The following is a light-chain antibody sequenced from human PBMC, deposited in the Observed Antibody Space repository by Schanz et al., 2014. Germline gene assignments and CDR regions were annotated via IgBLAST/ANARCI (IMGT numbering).Light chain of an antibody. CDR2: DAS. CDR1: QSVSSY. Sequence: EIVLTQSPGTLSLSPGERATLSCRASQSVSSYLAWYQQKPGQAPRLLIYDASNRATGIPARFSGSGSGTDFTLTISSLEPEDFAVYYCQQYSDWPGYTFGQGTKLEIK. CDR3: QQYSDWPGYT. J-gene: IGKJ2*01. V-gene: IGKV3-11*01.